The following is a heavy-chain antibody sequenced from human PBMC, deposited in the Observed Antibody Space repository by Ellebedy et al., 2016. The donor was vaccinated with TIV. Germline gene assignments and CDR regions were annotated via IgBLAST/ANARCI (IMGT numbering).Heavy chain of an antibody. D-gene: IGHD3-3*01. CDR1: GFSFSNFW. Sequence: PGGSLRLSCAACGFSFSNFWLSWVRHAPGKGLEWVAHIKTDGSETYYVDSVKGRFTISRENAKNALFLQMDGLRVDDSAVYYCVGFGVFNLWGQGAPVTVSS. CDR2: IKTDGSET. CDR3: VGFGVFNL. J-gene: IGHJ5*02. V-gene: IGHV3-7*01.